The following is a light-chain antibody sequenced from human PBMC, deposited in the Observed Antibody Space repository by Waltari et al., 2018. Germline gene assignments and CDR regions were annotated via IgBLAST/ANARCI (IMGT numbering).Light chain of an antibody. CDR2: DVS. V-gene: IGLV2-14*03. J-gene: IGLJ2*01. CDR3: SSKTSSSTVV. Sequence: QSALTQPASVSGSPGQSITISCPGTSSDAGGYNCVSWYQHHPGKAPKLLVFDVSNRPSGASNRFSGSKSGNTASLTIAGLQAGDEADYYCSSKTSSSTVVFGGGTKLTVL. CDR1: SSDAGGYNC.